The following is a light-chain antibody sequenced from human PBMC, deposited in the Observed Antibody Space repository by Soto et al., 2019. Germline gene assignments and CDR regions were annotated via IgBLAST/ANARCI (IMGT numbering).Light chain of an antibody. CDR2: DAS. V-gene: IGKV1-5*01. CDR3: QQYNSYPYT. CDR1: QSISSR. J-gene: IGKJ2*01. Sequence: DIQMTQSPSTLSASLGDRVTITCRASQSISSRLAWYQQKPGKAPKLLIYDASSLESGVPSRFSGSGSGTEFTLTISSLQPDDFATYYCQQYNSYPYTFGQGTKLEIK.